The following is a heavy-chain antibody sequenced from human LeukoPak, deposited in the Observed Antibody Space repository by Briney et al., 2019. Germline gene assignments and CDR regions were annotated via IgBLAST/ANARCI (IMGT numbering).Heavy chain of an antibody. CDR3: ARHSRSKGGTVTTPFDY. Sequence: GESLKISCMGSGYSFSNYWIGWVRQMPGKGLEWMGIIYPGDSDTRYSPSFQGQVTISADKSISTAYLQWSSLKASDTAMYYCARHSRSKGGTVTTPFDYWGQGTLVTVSS. J-gene: IGHJ4*02. D-gene: IGHD4-17*01. CDR2: IYPGDSDT. CDR1: GYSFSNYW. V-gene: IGHV5-51*01.